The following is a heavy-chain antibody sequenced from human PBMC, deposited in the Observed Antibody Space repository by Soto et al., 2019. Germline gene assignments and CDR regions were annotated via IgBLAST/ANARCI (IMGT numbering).Heavy chain of an antibody. CDR1: GLTFRSNW. CDR2: IKQDGSEK. D-gene: IGHD5-12*01. V-gene: IGHV3-7*03. Sequence: AGGSLRLSCAASGLTFRSNWMSWVRQVPGKGLEWVANIKQDGSEKYYVDSVKGRFTISRDNSKNSLYLQMNSLRADDTAVYYCARGRGYSGYYFDYWGQGTPVTVSS. CDR3: ARGRGYSGYYFDY. J-gene: IGHJ4*02.